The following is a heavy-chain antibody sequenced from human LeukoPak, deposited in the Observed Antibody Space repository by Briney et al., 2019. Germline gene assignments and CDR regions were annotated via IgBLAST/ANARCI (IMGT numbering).Heavy chain of an antibody. CDR1: GGSISSSSYY. CDR3: ARGRGMATIGSLYYYYMDV. Sequence: PSETLSLTCTVSGGSISSSSYYWGWIRQPPGKGLEWIGSIYYSGSTYYNPSLKSRVTISVDTSKNQFSLKLSSVTAADTAVYYCARGRGMATIGSLYYYYMDVWGKGTTVTVSS. D-gene: IGHD5-24*01. CDR2: IYYSGST. J-gene: IGHJ6*03. V-gene: IGHV4-39*07.